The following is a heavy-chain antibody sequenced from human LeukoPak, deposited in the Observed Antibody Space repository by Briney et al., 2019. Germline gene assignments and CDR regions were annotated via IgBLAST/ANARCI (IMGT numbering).Heavy chain of an antibody. V-gene: IGHV3-33*01. CDR2: IWFDGTNK. CDR3: ARSTTPGYCTTTSCYDWCDY. Sequence: PGGSLLLSCAAANFTFSNYGMHCVRQAPGKGLEWVALIWFDGTNKYYAASVKGRFTISRDNSKNTLYLQMDSLRAEDTAVYYCARSTTPGYCTTTSCYDWCDYWGQGTLVTVSS. D-gene: IGHD2-2*01. CDR1: NFTFSNYG. J-gene: IGHJ4*02.